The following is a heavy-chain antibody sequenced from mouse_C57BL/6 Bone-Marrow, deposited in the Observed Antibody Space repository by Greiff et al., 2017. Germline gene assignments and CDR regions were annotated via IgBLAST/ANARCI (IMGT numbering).Heavy chain of an antibody. V-gene: IGHV7-3*01. CDR3: ARLDGNYGWYFDV. Sequence: EVMLVESGGGLVQPGGSLSLSCAASGFTFTDYYMSWVRQPPGKALEWLGFIRNKANGYTTAYSASVQGRFTISRDNSQSILYLQMNALRAEDSATYFCARLDGNYGWYFDVWGTGTTVTVSS. CDR2: IRNKANGYTT. CDR1: GFTFTDYY. J-gene: IGHJ1*03. D-gene: IGHD2-1*01.